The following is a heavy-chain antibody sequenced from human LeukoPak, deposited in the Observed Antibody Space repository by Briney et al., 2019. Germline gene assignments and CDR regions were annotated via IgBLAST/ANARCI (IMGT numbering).Heavy chain of an antibody. V-gene: IGHV3-15*01. CDR3: TTDPQRGYYFDY. CDR1: GFTFSNAW. J-gene: IGHJ4*02. D-gene: IGHD3-3*01. CDR2: IKSNSDGGRT. Sequence: GGSLRLSCVVSGFTFSNAWMSWVRQAPGKGREWVGRIKSNSDGGRTDSAAPVKGRFTISRDDSKNTLYLQMNSLKTEDTGVYYCTTDPQRGYYFDYWGQGTLVTVSS.